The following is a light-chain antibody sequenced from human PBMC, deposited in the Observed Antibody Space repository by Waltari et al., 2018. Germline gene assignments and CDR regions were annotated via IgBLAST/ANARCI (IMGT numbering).Light chain of an antibody. CDR1: DSDLGAYDF. CDR2: EVS. CDR3: SSYTTSSAPGV. J-gene: IGLJ1*01. Sequence: QSALTQPASVSGSPGQSITISCSGTDSDLGAYDFVSWYQQHPGKAPHLIIYEVSNRPSGISNRVSATKSGNAASLTISGLQAEDDADYYCSSYTTSSAPGVFGTGTRVTVL. V-gene: IGLV2-14*01.